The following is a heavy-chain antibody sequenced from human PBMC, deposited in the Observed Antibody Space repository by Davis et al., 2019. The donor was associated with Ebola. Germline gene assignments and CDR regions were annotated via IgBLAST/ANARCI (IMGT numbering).Heavy chain of an antibody. CDR1: GYTFTNYA. Sequence: ASVTVSCKASGYTFTNYAIHWVRQAPGQSLEWVGWILPGNGNTKYSQKFQGRVTITRDTSATTAYMELSSLTSEDTAMYYCAGDTHIAAYDYWGQGTLVTVSS. CDR2: ILPGNGNT. CDR3: AGDTHIAAYDY. V-gene: IGHV1-3*01. J-gene: IGHJ4*02. D-gene: IGHD6-25*01.